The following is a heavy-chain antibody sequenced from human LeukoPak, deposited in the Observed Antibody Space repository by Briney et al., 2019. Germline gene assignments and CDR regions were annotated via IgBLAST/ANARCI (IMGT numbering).Heavy chain of an antibody. Sequence: SETLSLTCTVSGGSISSYYWSWIRQPPGKGLEWIGYIYYSGSTNYNPSLKSRVTISVDTSKNQFSLKLSSVTAADTAVYYCARLVVASDYYDSSGYPDYWGQGTLVTVSS. D-gene: IGHD3-22*01. J-gene: IGHJ4*02. V-gene: IGHV4-59*01. CDR3: ARLVVASDYYDSSGYPDY. CDR2: IYYSGST. CDR1: GGSISSYY.